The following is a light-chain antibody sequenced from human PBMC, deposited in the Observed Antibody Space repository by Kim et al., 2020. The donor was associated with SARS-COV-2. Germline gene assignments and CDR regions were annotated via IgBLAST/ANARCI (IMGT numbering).Light chain of an antibody. CDR3: QVWDMSTNRV. Sequence: APGKTARPTRGGHNSGRKTVPRDQHRPGQAPVVVIYYDTGLPSVVPERFSVANSGDPATLTTSRVEAGDEADYYCQVWDMSTNRVFGGGTQLTVL. CDR2: YDT. CDR1: NSGRKT. V-gene: IGLV3-21*04. J-gene: IGLJ3*02.